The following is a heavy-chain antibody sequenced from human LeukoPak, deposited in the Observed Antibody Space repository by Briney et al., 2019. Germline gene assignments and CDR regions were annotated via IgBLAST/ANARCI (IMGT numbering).Heavy chain of an antibody. CDR1: GFPVSSHY. J-gene: IGHJ4*02. CDR2: IYSGGST. V-gene: IGHV3-53*01. Sequence: PGGSVRLSYAASGFPVSSHYMICLRPAPGKGLEWVSVIYSGGSTYYADSVKGRFTISRDNSKNTLYLQMNSLRAEDTAVYYCARGPAAHFDYWGQGTLVTVSS. D-gene: IGHD6-13*01. CDR3: ARGPAAHFDY.